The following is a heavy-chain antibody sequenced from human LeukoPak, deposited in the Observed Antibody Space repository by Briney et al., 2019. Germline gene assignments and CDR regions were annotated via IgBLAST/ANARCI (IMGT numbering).Heavy chain of an antibody. D-gene: IGHD5-24*01. Sequence: PSETLSLTCTVSGGPISSYYWSWIRQPPGKGLEWIGYIYYSGSTNYNPSLKSRVTISVDTSKNQFSLKLSSVTAADTAVYYCARGRRWLQSIDYWGQGTLVTVSS. J-gene: IGHJ4*02. CDR2: IYYSGST. V-gene: IGHV4-59*01. CDR3: ARGRRWLQSIDY. CDR1: GGPISSYY.